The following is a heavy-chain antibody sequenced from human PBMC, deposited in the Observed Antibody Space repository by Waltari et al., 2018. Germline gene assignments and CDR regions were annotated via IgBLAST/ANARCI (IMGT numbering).Heavy chain of an antibody. CDR1: GGSFSGYY. CDR3: ARAGVVVTFYYYYYIDV. D-gene: IGHD2-21*02. CDR2: INHSGRT. V-gene: IGHV4-34*01. J-gene: IGHJ6*03. Sequence: QVQLQQWGAGLLKPSETLSLTCAVYGGSFSGYYWSWIRQPPGKGLEWIGEINHSGRTNYNPSLQSRVTISVDTSKNQFSLKLSSVTAADTAVYYCARAGVVVTFYYYYYIDVWGKGTTVTVSS.